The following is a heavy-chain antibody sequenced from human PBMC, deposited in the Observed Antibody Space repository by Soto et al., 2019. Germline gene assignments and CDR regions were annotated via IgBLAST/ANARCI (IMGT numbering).Heavy chain of an antibody. CDR1: GFTFTSSA. CDR2: IVVGSGNT. V-gene: IGHV1-58*01. Sequence: SVKVSCKASGFTFTSSAVQWVRQASGQRLEWIGWIVVGSGNTNYAQKFQERVTITRDMSTSTAYMELSSLRSEDTAVYYCAADRITMIVVANYDAFDIWGQGTMVTVSS. D-gene: IGHD3-22*01. CDR3: AADRITMIVVANYDAFDI. J-gene: IGHJ3*02.